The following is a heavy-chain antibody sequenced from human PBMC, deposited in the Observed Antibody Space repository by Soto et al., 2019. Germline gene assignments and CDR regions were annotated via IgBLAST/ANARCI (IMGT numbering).Heavy chain of an antibody. CDR3: ARDFRMVRGTEDY. D-gene: IGHD3-10*01. Sequence: GGSLRLSCAASGFTFSSYSMNWVRQAPGKGLEWVSSISSSSSYIYYADSVKGRFTISRDNAKNSLYLQMNSLRAEDTAVYYCARDFRMVRGTEDYWGQGTLVTVSS. J-gene: IGHJ4*02. V-gene: IGHV3-21*01. CDR2: ISSSSSYI. CDR1: GFTFSSYS.